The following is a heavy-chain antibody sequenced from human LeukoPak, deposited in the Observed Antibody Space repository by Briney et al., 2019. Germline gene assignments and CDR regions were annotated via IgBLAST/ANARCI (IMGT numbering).Heavy chain of an antibody. D-gene: IGHD5-24*01. J-gene: IGHJ3*02. CDR1: GGSFSGYY. CDR2: INHSGST. CDR3: ARDVLEMEGAFDI. Sequence: SETLSLTCAVYGGSFSGYYWSWIRQPPGKGLEWIGEINHSGSTNYNPSLKSRVTISVDTSKNQFSLKLSSVTAADTAVYYCARDVLEMEGAFDIWGQGTMVTVSS. V-gene: IGHV4-34*01.